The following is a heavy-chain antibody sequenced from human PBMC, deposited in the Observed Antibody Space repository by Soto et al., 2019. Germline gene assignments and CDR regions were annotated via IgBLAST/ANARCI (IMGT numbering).Heavy chain of an antibody. V-gene: IGHV3-30*18. Sequence: QVQLVESGGGVVQPGRSLRLSCAASGFTFSCCAMHWVRQAPGKGLEWVAVISYDGSIKYYADSVKGRFTISRDNSKKPLYLQMNSLRFEDTAVYFCAKDEGVGATLGLPSGNDYWGQGTLVTVSS. CDR3: AKDEGVGATLGLPSGNDY. CDR2: ISYDGSIK. J-gene: IGHJ4*02. D-gene: IGHD1-26*01. CDR1: GFTFSCCA.